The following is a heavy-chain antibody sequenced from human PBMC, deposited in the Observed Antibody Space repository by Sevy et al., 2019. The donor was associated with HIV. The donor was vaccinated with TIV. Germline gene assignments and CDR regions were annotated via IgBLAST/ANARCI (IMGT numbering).Heavy chain of an antibody. CDR3: ARDGGRPAAPNYYYYGMDV. CDR2: IWYDGSNK. D-gene: IGHD2-2*01. CDR1: GFTFSSYG. J-gene: IGHJ6*02. V-gene: IGHV3-33*01. Sequence: GGSLRLSCAASGFTFSSYGMHWVRQAPGKGLEWVAVIWYDGSNKYYADSVKGRFTISRDNSKNTLYLQMNSLRAEDTAVYYCARDGGRPAAPNYYYYGMDVWGQRTTVTVSS.